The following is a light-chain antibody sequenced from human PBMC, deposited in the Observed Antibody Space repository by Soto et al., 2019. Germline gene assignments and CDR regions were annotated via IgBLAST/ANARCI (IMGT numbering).Light chain of an antibody. Sequence: EIVLTQSPATLSLSPGDRATLSCRASQSVGSYLGWYQQRPGQAPRLLIYDASNRATGIPARFSGRGSGTDFTLTISSLEPEDFAVYYCQQRSDWPSTFGGGTKVAIK. CDR1: QSVGSY. CDR2: DAS. CDR3: QQRSDWPST. J-gene: IGKJ4*01. V-gene: IGKV3-11*01.